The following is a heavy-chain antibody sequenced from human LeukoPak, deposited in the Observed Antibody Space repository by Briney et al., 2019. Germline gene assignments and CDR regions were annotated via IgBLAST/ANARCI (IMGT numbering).Heavy chain of an antibody. CDR3: ARALYGDN. V-gene: IGHV3-9*01. J-gene: IGHJ4*02. D-gene: IGHD4-17*01. CDR2: ISWNSGCI. CDR1: GFTLDDYA. Sequence: PGRSLRLSCAASGFTLDDYAIHWVRQAPGKGLEWGSGISWNSGCIGYADSVKGRFTISRENSKNSLYLQMNSLTAEDKAGYYVARALYGDNWGQGTLVTVSS.